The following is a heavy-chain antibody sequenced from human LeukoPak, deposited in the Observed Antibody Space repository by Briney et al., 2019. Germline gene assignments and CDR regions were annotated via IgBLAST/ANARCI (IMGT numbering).Heavy chain of an antibody. V-gene: IGHV3-23*01. J-gene: IGHJ4*02. CDR2: IGGSGSGT. D-gene: IGHD3-10*01. CDR3: AKDYYGSGSPRSDY. CDR1: GFAFSFYA. Sequence: GGSLRLSCAGSGFAFSFYAMTWVRQAPGKGLGWVSAIGGSGSGTHYADSVKGRFTISRDNSKNTLYLQMNSLRVEDTAVYYCAKDYYGSGSPRSDYWGQGTLVTVSS.